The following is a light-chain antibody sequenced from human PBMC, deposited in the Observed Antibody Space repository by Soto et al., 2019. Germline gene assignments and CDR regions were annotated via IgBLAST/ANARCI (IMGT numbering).Light chain of an antibody. CDR2: AAS. CDR3: QQYGSAPWT. J-gene: IGKJ1*01. CDR1: LSVASNY. Sequence: EIVLKQSPGTLPLSPGERATLSCRASLSVASNYVAWYQKTPGQAPRLLIYAASGRATGIPDRFSGSWSWTDFTLTISRLEPDDFAVYDCQQYGSAPWTFGQGTKVEIK. V-gene: IGKV3-20*01.